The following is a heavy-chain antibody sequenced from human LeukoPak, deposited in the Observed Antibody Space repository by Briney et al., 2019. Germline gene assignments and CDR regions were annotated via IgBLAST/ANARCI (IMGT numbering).Heavy chain of an antibody. D-gene: IGHD1-26*01. J-gene: IGHJ4*02. CDR3: ARAASGTYYVSEIDY. Sequence: PGRSLRLSCAASGFIFSNYGMHWVRQAPSKGLDWVAVTWYDGSNKDYADSVKGRFTISRDNSKSTLYLQMNSLRVEATAVYYCARAASGTYYVSEIDYWGQGTLVTVSS. V-gene: IGHV3-33*01. CDR1: GFIFSNYG. CDR2: TWYDGSNK.